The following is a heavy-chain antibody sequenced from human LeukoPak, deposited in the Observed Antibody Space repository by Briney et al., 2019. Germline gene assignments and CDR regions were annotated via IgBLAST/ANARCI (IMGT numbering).Heavy chain of an antibody. CDR2: IIPIFGTA. D-gene: IGHD6-13*01. Sequence: GASVKVSCKASGYTFINYDINWVRQAPGQGLEWMGGIIPIFGTANYAQKFQGRVTITADESTSTAYMELSSLRSEDTAVYYCARSYSSSWQPNRKYNWFDPWGQGTLVTVSS. CDR1: GYTFINYD. V-gene: IGHV1-69*13. CDR3: ARSYSSSWQPNRKYNWFDP. J-gene: IGHJ5*02.